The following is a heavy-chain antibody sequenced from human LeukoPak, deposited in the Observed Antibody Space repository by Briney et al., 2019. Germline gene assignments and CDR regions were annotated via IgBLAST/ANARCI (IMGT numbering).Heavy chain of an antibody. V-gene: IGHV4-59*01. CDR1: GGSISSYY. CDR2: IYYSGST. J-gene: IGHJ5*02. Sequence: SETLSHTCTVSGGSISSYYWSWIRQPPGKGLEWIGYIYYSGSTNYNPSLKSRVTISVDTSKNQFSLKLSSVTAADTAVYYCARDGPRDGYNYGRFDPWGQGTLVTVSS. D-gene: IGHD5-24*01. CDR3: ARDGPRDGYNYGRFDP.